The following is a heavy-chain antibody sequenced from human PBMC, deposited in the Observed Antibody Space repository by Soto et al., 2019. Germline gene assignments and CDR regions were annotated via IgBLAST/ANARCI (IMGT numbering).Heavy chain of an antibody. J-gene: IGHJ4*02. D-gene: IGHD1-26*01. Sequence: QVQLVQSGPEVKKPGASVKVSCKASGYTFTSYYMHWVRQASGQGPEWMGIFNPSGGSTTYAQKFQGRVTMTGDTSTSTVYMELSSLRSEDTAVYYCARDGPSGSYNLDYWGQGTLVTVSS. CDR1: GYTFTSYY. CDR3: ARDGPSGSYNLDY. CDR2: FNPSGGST. V-gene: IGHV1-46*01.